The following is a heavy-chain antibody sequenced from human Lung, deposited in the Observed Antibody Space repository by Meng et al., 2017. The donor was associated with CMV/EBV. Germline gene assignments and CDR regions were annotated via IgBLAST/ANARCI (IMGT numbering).Heavy chain of an antibody. Sequence: EVQLVGCGGGVLKPGGSVRHSCAGSGFTFSSYSMNWVRQAPGKGLEWVPSISSSSSYIYYADSVKGRFTISRDNAKNSLYLQMNSLRAEDTAVYYCARDREVRNFDYWGQGTLVTVSS. CDR1: GFTFSSYS. CDR2: ISSSSSYI. J-gene: IGHJ4*02. CDR3: ARDREVRNFDY. D-gene: IGHD3-10*01. V-gene: IGHV3-21*01.